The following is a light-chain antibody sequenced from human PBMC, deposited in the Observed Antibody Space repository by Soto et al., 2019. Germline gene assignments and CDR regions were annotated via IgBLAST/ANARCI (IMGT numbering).Light chain of an antibody. CDR2: LNSDGSH. Sequence: QLVLTQSPSASASLGASVKLTCTLSSGHSSYAIAWYQQQPEKGPRYLMNLNSDGSHSKGDGIPDRFSGSSSGAEHYLTISSLQSEDVADYYCQTWGTGAWVFGGGTKLTVL. J-gene: IGLJ3*02. CDR1: SGHSSYA. V-gene: IGLV4-69*01. CDR3: QTWGTGAWV.